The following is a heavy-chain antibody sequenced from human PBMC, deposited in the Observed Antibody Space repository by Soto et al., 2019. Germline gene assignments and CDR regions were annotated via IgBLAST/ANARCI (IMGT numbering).Heavy chain of an antibody. Sequence: GGSLRLSCAASGFTFSSYGMHWVRQAPGKGLEWVAVISYDGSNKYYADSVKGRFTISRDNSKNTLYLQMNSLRAEDTAVYYCAKDAGTILRWVLDYWGQGTLVTVSS. D-gene: IGHD4-17*01. V-gene: IGHV3-30*18. CDR2: ISYDGSNK. CDR1: GFTFSSYG. CDR3: AKDAGTILRWVLDY. J-gene: IGHJ4*02.